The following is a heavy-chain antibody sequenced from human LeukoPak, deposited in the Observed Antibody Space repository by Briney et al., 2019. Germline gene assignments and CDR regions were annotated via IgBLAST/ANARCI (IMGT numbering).Heavy chain of an antibody. D-gene: IGHD3-22*01. CDR2: ISSSGSTI. CDR3: AKDLGRYYYDSSGYLPPLDFDY. V-gene: IGHV3-48*03. J-gene: IGHJ4*02. Sequence: PGGSLRLSCAASGFTFSSYEMNWVRQAPGKGLEWVSYISSSGSTIYYADSVKGRFTISRDNAKNTLYLQMNSLRAEDTAVYYCAKDLGRYYYDSSGYLPPLDFDYWGQGTLVTVSS. CDR1: GFTFSSYE.